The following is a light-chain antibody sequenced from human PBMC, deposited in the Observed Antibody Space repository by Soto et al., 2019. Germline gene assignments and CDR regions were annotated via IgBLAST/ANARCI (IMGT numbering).Light chain of an antibody. CDR1: TANIGKNY. V-gene: IGLV1-47*02. CDR2: SDN. J-gene: IGLJ3*02. CDR3: AAWDDRMSARV. Sequence: QSVLTQSPSTSGTPGQRVTISCSGNTANIGKNYVYWYQQFPGTAPKLLIYSDNQRPSWVPERFSVSKSDTSASLAISGLRSEDEAVYYCAAWDDRMSARVFGGGTQLTVL.